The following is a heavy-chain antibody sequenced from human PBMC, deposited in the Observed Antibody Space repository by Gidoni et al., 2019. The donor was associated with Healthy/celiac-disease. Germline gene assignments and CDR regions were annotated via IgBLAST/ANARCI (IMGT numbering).Heavy chain of an antibody. CDR2: TRNKANSYTT. Sequence: EVQLVESGGGLVQPGGSQRLSCAASGFTFSDHYMDWVRQAPGKGLEWVGRTRNKANSYTTEYAASVKGRFTISRDDSKNSLYLQMNSLKTEDTAVYYCARISGGSPDYYYYYGMDVWGQGTTVTVSS. CDR3: ARISGGSPDYYYYYGMDV. D-gene: IGHD2-15*01. CDR1: GFTFSDHY. J-gene: IGHJ6*02. V-gene: IGHV3-72*01.